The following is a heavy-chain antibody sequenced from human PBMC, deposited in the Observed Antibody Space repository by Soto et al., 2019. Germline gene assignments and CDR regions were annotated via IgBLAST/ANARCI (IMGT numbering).Heavy chain of an antibody. CDR2: IYYSGST. CDR1: GGSISSSSYY. J-gene: IGHJ5*02. D-gene: IGHD3-3*01. Sequence: PSETLSLTCTVSGGSISSSSYYWGWIHQPPGKGLEWIGSIYYSGSTYYNPSLKSRVTISVDTSKNQFSLKLSSVTAADTAVYYCASGIGSYDFWSGYYGGWFDPWGQGTLVTVSS. V-gene: IGHV4-39*01. CDR3: ASGIGSYDFWSGYYGGWFDP.